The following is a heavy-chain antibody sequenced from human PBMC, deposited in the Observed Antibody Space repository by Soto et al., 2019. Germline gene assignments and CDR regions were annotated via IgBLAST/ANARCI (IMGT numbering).Heavy chain of an antibody. Sequence: QVQLLESGPGLVKPSQTLSLTCTVSGGSLRSAGHYWSWIRQHPGKGLEWIGYINDSGSTFYNPSHRSRLNMSVDTAENPFSLRLTAVTAADTAVYCGARWGGFCPDAVGAAPFDPWGQGTLVTVSS. D-gene: IGHD2-15*01. CDR2: INDSGST. V-gene: IGHV4-31*03. J-gene: IGHJ5*02. CDR3: ARWGGFCPDAVGAAPFDP. CDR1: GGSLRSAGHY.